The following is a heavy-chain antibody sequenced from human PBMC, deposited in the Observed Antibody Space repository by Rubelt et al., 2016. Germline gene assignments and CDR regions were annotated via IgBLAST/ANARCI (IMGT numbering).Heavy chain of an antibody. CDR3: ARGDGGTTDY. CDR1: GGSFSGYY. D-gene: IGHD1-7*01. V-gene: IGHV4-34*01. J-gene: IGHJ4*02. CDR2: INHSGST. Sequence: QVQLQESGPGLVKPSETLSLTCAVYGGSFSGYYWSWIRQPPGKGLEWIGEINHSGSTNYNPSLKSRVTISVDTSKNQFSLKLSSVTAADTAVYYCARGDGGTTDYWGQGTLVTVSS.